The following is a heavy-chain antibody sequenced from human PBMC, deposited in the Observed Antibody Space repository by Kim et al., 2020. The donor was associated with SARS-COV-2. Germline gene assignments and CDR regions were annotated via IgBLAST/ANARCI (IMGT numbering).Heavy chain of an antibody. V-gene: IGHV3-48*03. Sequence: GGSLRLSCVASGFSFSHYEMTWVRRSPGKGLECIAYITSGGTTTYYADSVKGRFTISRDNAKNSLYLQMNSLRVEDTAIYYCTRTRLLGDFWGQGTLVTVSS. CDR2: ITSGGTTT. D-gene: IGHD2-15*01. CDR3: TRTRLLGDF. J-gene: IGHJ4*02. CDR1: GFSFSHYE.